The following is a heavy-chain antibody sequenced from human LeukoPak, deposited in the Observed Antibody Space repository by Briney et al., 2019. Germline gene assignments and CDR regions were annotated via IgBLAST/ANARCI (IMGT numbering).Heavy chain of an antibody. D-gene: IGHD3-10*01. J-gene: IGHJ6*04. Sequence: GGSLRLSCAASGFTFNSYAMSWVRQAPGKGLEWVSAISGSGGSTYYADSVKGRFTISSDNSKNTLYLQMNSLRAEDTAVYYCAKGCGVRGVYYGMDVWGKGTTVTVSS. CDR2: ISGSGGST. CDR3: AKGCGVRGVYYGMDV. CDR1: GFTFNSYA. V-gene: IGHV3-23*01.